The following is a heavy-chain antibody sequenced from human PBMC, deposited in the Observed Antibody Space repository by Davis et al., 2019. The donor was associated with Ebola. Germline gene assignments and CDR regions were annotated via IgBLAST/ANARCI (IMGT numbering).Heavy chain of an antibody. Sequence: SETLSLTCAVYGGSFSGYYWSWIRQPPGKGLEWIGYVHYSGSTSYNPSLKSRVTMSVDTSKNQFSLRLTSVTAADTAVYYCARQGGRDSSNWLFDYWGHGTLVTVSS. D-gene: IGHD6-13*01. CDR1: GGSFSGYY. V-gene: IGHV4-59*08. CDR2: VHYSGST. CDR3: ARQGGRDSSNWLFDY. J-gene: IGHJ4*01.